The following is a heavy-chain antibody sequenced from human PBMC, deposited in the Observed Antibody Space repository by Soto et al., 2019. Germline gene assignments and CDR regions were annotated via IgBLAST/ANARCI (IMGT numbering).Heavy chain of an antibody. Sequence: QVQLQESGPGLVKPSETLSLTCTVSGGSISSYYWSWIRQPPGKGLEWIGYIYYSGSTNYNPSLKSRVTISVDTSKNQFSLKLSSVTAADTAVYYCARFSGGEFDYWGQGTLVTVSS. J-gene: IGHJ4*02. CDR2: IYYSGST. CDR3: ARFSGGEFDY. D-gene: IGHD4-17*01. V-gene: IGHV4-59*01. CDR1: GGSISSYY.